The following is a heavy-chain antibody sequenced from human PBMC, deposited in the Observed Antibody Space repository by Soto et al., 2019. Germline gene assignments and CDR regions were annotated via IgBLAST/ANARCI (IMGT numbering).Heavy chain of an antibody. CDR1: GFTFDDYA. J-gene: IGHJ4*02. D-gene: IGHD2-2*02. CDR3: AKDSKYQLLYGEFDY. Sequence: AGGSLRLSCAASGFTFDDYAMHWVRQAPGKGLEWVSGISWNSGSIGYADSVKGRFTISRDNAKNSLYLQMNSLRAEDTALYYCAKDSKYQLLYGEFDYWGQGTLVTVSS. CDR2: ISWNSGSI. V-gene: IGHV3-9*01.